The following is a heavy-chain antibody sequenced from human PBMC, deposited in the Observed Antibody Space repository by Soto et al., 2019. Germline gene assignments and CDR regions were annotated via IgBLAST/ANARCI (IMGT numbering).Heavy chain of an antibody. CDR3: ARRHGSPFGVGSSYYFDY. D-gene: IGHD6-6*01. Sequence: GGSLRLSCAASGFTFSSYSMNWVRQAPGKGLEWVSSISSSSSYIYYADSVKGRFTISRDNAKNSLYLQMNSLRAEDTAVYYCARRHGSPFGVGSSYYFDYWAQRTLVTVSS. V-gene: IGHV3-21*01. CDR1: GFTFSSYS. CDR2: ISSSSSYI. J-gene: IGHJ4*02.